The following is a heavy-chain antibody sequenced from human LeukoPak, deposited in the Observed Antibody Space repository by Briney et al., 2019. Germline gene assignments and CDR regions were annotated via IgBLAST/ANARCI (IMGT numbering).Heavy chain of an antibody. CDR2: ISGSGGST. CDR1: GFTFSSYA. D-gene: IGHD6-13*01. J-gene: IGHJ4*02. V-gene: IGHV3-23*01. Sequence: GGSLRLSCAASGFTFSSYAMSWVRQAPGKGLEWVSAISGSGGSTYYADSVKGRFTISRDNSKNTLYLQMNSLRAEDTAVYYCAKDGRRYALGPELASFDYWGQGTLVTVSS. CDR3: AKDGRRYALGPELASFDY.